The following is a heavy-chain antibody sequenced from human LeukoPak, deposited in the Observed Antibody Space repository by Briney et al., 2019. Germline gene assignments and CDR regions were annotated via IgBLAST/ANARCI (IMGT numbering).Heavy chain of an antibody. V-gene: IGHV1-2*02. CDR2: INPNSGGT. CDR3: ARGNDILTGYYRLYFDY. CDR1: GYTFTGYY. D-gene: IGHD3-9*01. J-gene: IGHJ4*02. Sequence: GASVKVSCKASGYTFTGYYMHWVRQAPGQGLEWMGWINPNSGGTNYAQKFQGRVTMTRDTSISTAYMELSRLRSDDTAVYYCARGNDILTGYYRLYFDYWGQGTLVTASS.